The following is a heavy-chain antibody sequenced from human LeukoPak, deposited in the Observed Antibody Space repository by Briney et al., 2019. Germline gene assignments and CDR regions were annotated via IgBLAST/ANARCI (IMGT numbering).Heavy chain of an antibody. J-gene: IGHJ4*02. CDR2: INHSGST. CDR1: GFTFSSYW. D-gene: IGHD2-15*01. CDR3: ARGKPLQYCSGGSCYEGY. Sequence: GSLRLSCAASGFTFSSYWMSWVRQAPGKGLEWIGEINHSGSTNYNPSLKSRVTISVDTSKNQFSLKLSPVTAADTAVYYCARGKPLQYCSGGSCYEGYWGQGTLVTVSS. V-gene: IGHV4-34*01.